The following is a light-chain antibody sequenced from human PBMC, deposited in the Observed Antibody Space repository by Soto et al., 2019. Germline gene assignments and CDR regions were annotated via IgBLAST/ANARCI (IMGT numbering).Light chain of an antibody. CDR1: QNADNY. V-gene: IGKV3-11*01. CDR3: QQYTSSPPFT. CDR2: DAS. J-gene: IGKJ4*01. Sequence: EIVLTQSPATLSLSPGESATLSCRASQNADNYLAWYQHKPGQAPRLLIYDASTRATGIPARISGSGSGTDFTLTISSLEAEDFAVYYCQQYTSSPPFTFGGGTKVEIK.